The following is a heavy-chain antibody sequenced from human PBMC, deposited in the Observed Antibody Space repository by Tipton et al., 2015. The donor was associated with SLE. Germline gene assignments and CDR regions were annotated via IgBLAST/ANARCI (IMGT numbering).Heavy chain of an antibody. J-gene: IGHJ6*02. CDR1: GFTFSTYW. D-gene: IGHD3-22*01. CDR2: IYSDGSST. CDR3: GTTSSDYGMDV. V-gene: IGHV3-74*01. Sequence: GSLRLSCAASGFTFSTYWMHWVRQGPGKGLVWVSRIYSDGSSTNYADSVKGRFTISRDNAKSMLYLQMNSLRAEDTAVYYCGTTSSDYGMDVWGQGTTVTVSS.